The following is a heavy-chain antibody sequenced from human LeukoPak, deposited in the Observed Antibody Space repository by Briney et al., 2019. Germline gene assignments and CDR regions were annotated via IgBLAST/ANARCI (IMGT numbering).Heavy chain of an antibody. D-gene: IGHD6-13*01. J-gene: IGHJ4*02. V-gene: IGHV1-69*13. CDR1: GGTFSSYA. Sequence: SVKVSCKASGGTFSSYAISWVRQAPGQGLEWVGGIIPIFGTANYAQTFQGRVTITADESTSTAYMELSSLRSEDTAVYYCARDRGMGYSSSWPPGPSSAYYFDYWGQGTLVTVSS. CDR2: IIPIFGTA. CDR3: ARDRGMGYSSSWPPGPSSAYYFDY.